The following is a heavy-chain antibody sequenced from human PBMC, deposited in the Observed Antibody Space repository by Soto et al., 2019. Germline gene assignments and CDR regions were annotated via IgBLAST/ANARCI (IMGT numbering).Heavy chain of an antibody. J-gene: IGHJ6*02. V-gene: IGHV1-69*13. CDR2: IIPIFGTA. CDR3: ARQPAYSNYYYYGMGV. D-gene: IGHD4-4*01. Sequence: ASVKVSCKASGGTFSSYSMSWVRQAPGQGLEWMGGIIPIFGTANYAQKFQGRVTITADESTSTAYMELSSLRSEDTAVYCCARQPAYSNYYYYGMGVWGQGTTVTVSS. CDR1: GGTFSSYS.